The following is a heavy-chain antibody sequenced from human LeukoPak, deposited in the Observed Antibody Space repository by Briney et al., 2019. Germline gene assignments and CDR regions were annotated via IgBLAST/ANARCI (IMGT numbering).Heavy chain of an antibody. V-gene: IGHV3-23*01. CDR2: ITDSGGST. Sequence: GRSLRLSCAASGFTFSNYAMNWVSQPPGKGRGWVSGITDSGGSTYYADSVKGRFTISSDNSENTLYLQMNTLRAENTAIYFCAKSLAARWVIDYCGQGTLVTASS. CDR3: AKSLAARWVIDY. J-gene: IGHJ4*02. CDR1: GFTFSNYA. D-gene: IGHD6-25*01.